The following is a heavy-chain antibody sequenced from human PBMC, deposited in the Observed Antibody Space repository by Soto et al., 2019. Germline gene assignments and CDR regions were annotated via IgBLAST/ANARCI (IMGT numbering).Heavy chain of an antibody. CDR1: GFTFDDYA. J-gene: IGHJ4*02. V-gene: IGHV3-9*01. CDR2: ISWNSGSI. D-gene: IGHD1-7*01. Sequence: GGSLRLSCAASGFTFDDYAMHWVRQAPGKGLEWVSGISWNSGSIGYADSVKGRFTISRDNSKNTIFLHMDSLRAEDTAVYYCAKDRNYPRDQFHYWGQGTLVTVSS. CDR3: AKDRNYPRDQFHY.